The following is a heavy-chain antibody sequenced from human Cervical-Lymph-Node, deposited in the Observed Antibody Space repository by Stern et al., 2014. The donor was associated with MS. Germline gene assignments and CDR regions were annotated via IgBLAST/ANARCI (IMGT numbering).Heavy chain of an antibody. CDR3: ARGGYGGNSSPLDY. D-gene: IGHD4-23*01. Sequence: EVQLEESGGNSVQPGGSLRLSCAASGFVFSGYAMHWVRQAPGKRLEYVSTINTNGGHTSYAKSVKGRFTISRDNSKNTLFLEMGRLRAEDMAVYYCARGGYGGNSSPLDYWGQGTLVTVSS. V-gene: IGHV3-64*01. J-gene: IGHJ4*02. CDR2: INTNGGHT. CDR1: GFVFSGYA.